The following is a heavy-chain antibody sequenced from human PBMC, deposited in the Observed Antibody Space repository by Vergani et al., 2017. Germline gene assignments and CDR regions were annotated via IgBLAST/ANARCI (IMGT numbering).Heavy chain of an antibody. CDR1: GYTFTSYA. J-gene: IGHJ6*02. CDR3: ARCGACCGGDCYPDNYYGMDV. V-gene: IGHV1-3*01. Sequence: QVQLVQSGAEVKKPGASVKVSCKASGYTFTSYAMHWVRQAPGQRLEWMGWINAGNGNTKYSQKFQGRVTITRDTSASTAYMELSSLRSEDTAVDYCARCGACCGGDCYPDNYYGMDVWGQGTTVTVSS. D-gene: IGHD2-21*02. CDR2: INAGNGNT.